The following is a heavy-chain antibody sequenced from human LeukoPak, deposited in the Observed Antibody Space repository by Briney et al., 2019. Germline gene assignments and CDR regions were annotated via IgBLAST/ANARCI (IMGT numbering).Heavy chain of an antibody. CDR3: ASRYCSSTSCSDVYYYYMDV. CDR2: ISGSGGST. Sequence: GGSLRLSCAASGFTFSGYAMSWVRQAPGKGLEWVSAISGSGGSTYYADSVKGRFTISRDNSKNTLYLQMNSLRAEDTAVYYCASRYCSSTSCSDVYYYYMDVWGKGTTVTVSS. J-gene: IGHJ6*03. CDR1: GFTFSGYA. V-gene: IGHV3-23*01. D-gene: IGHD2-2*01.